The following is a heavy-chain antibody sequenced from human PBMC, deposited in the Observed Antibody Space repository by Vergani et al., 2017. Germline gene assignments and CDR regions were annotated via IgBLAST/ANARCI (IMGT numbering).Heavy chain of an antibody. D-gene: IGHD2-15*01. J-gene: IGHJ6*03. CDR2: IYWNDDQ. CDR1: GFSLNTRGVS. CDR3: VYRKTACETSGSVYPFYYYYYMDV. V-gene: IGHV2-5*04. Sequence: QITLKESGPTLVKPTQTLTLTCTFSGFSLNTRGVSVAWIRQPPGKALDWLALIYWNDDQHYSPSLNNRVTITKDTSKNQVVLTMTNMDYVDTGTYYCVYRKTACETSGSVYPFYYYYYMDVWGKGTTVTVSS.